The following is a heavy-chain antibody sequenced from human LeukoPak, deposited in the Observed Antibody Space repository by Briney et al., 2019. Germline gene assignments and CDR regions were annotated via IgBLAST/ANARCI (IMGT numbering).Heavy chain of an antibody. D-gene: IGHD2-15*01. J-gene: IGHJ4*02. CDR2: INPNSGGT. V-gene: IGHV1-2*02. Sequence: GASVEVSCKASGYTFTGYYMHWVRQAPGQGLEWMGWINPNSGGTNYAQKFQGRVTMTRDTSISTAYMELSRLRSDDTAVYYCARSVQADTKLDYWGQGTLVTVSS. CDR1: GYTFTGYY. CDR3: ARSVQADTKLDY.